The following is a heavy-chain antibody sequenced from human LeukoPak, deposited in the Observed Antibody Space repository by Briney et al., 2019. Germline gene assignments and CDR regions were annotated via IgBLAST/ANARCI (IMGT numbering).Heavy chain of an antibody. D-gene: IGHD5-18*01. V-gene: IGHV3-48*02. CDR1: GFTFSSYT. Sequence: GGSLRLSCAASGFTFSSYTMNWVRQAPGKGLEWVSYITSSSSIMSHADSVKGRFTISRDNARNSLFLQMNSLRDEDTAVYYCARYSYGSFDYWGQGTLVTVSS. CDR2: ITSSSSIM. J-gene: IGHJ4*02. CDR3: ARYSYGSFDY.